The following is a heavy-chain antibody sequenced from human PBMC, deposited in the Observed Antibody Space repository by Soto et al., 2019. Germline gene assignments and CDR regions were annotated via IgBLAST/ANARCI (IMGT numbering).Heavy chain of an antibody. CDR1: GFTFSSYA. J-gene: IGHJ6*02. D-gene: IGHD3-3*01. CDR2: ISGSGGST. Sequence: EVQLLESGGGLVQPGGSLRLSCAASGFTFSSYAMSWVRQAPGKGLGWVSAISGSGGSTYYADSVKGRFTISRDNSKNTLYLQMNSMRAEDTAVYYCAKDMGLEKGIFGVVIIYYYYGMDVWCQGTTLTVSS. CDR3: AKDMGLEKGIFGVVIIYYYYGMDV. V-gene: IGHV3-23*01.